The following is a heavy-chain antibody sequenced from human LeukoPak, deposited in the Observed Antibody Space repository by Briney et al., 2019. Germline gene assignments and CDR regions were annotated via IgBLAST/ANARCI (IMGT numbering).Heavy chain of an antibody. J-gene: IGHJ4*02. V-gene: IGHV1-3*01. D-gene: IGHD3-10*01. CDR2: INAGNGNT. CDR1: GYTFTSYA. CDR3: ARTRKGSYSSAAPIDY. Sequence: GASVKVSCKASGYTFTSYAMHWVRQAPGQRLEWMGWINAGNGNTKYSQKFQGRVTITRVTSASTAYMELSSLRSEDTAVYYCARTRKGSYSSAAPIDYWGQGTLVTVSS.